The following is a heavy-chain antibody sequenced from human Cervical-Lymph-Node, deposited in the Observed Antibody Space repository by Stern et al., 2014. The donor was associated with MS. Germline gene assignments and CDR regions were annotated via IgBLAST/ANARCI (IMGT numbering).Heavy chain of an antibody. D-gene: IGHD3-3*01. CDR1: GGSISSYY. Sequence: QLQLQESGPGLVKPSETLSLTCTVSGGSISSYYWSWIRQPPGKGLEWIGYIYYSGSTKPNPSLESRVTISVDTDKNQYFLKLRSVTAADTAVYYCARGRSESEPFDPWGQGTLVTVTS. J-gene: IGHJ5*02. V-gene: IGHV4-59*01. CDR2: IYYSGST. CDR3: ARGRSESEPFDP.